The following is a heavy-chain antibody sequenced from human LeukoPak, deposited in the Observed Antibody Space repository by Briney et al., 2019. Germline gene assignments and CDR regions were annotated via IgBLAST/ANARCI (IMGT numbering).Heavy chain of an antibody. CDR3: ARDGLLAVVDL. CDR1: GFTFSSYS. CDR2: ISSSSSYI. D-gene: IGHD6-19*01. Sequence: GGSLRLSCAASGFTFSSYSMTWVRQAPGKGLEWVSSISSSSSYIYYADSVKGRFTISRDNAKNSLYLQMNSLRAEDTAVYYCARDGLLAVVDLWGQGTLVTVSS. V-gene: IGHV3-21*01. J-gene: IGHJ1*01.